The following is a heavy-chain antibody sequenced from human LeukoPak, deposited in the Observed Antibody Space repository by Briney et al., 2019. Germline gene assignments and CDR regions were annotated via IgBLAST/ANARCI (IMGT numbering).Heavy chain of an antibody. D-gene: IGHD3-10*01. CDR1: GGSISSSSYY. CDR2: IYYSGST. CDR3: ARGPQLGSGSYYKNWFDP. V-gene: IGHV4-39*07. Sequence: SETLSLTCTVSGGSISSSSYYWGWIRQPPGKGLEWIGSIYYSGSTYYNPSLKSRVTISVDTSKNQFSLKLSSVTAADTAVYYCARGPQLGSGSYYKNWFDPWGQGTLVTVSS. J-gene: IGHJ5*02.